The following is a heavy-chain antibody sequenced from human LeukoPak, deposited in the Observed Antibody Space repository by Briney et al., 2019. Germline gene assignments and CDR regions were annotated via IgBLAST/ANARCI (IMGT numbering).Heavy chain of an antibody. CDR1: GGTFSSYA. J-gene: IGHJ4*02. V-gene: IGHV1-69*04. Sequence: SVKVSCKASGGTFSSYAISWVRQAPGQGLEWMGRIIPIFGIANYAQKFQGRVTTTADKSTSTAYMELSSLRSEDTAVYYCARDYSRYGDYVSFDYWGQGTLVTVSS. CDR2: IIPIFGIA. CDR3: ARDYSRYGDYVSFDY. D-gene: IGHD4-17*01.